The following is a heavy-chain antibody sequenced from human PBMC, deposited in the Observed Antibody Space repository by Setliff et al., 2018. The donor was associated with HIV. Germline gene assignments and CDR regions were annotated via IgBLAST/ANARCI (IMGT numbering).Heavy chain of an antibody. CDR1: RFAFNDYW. J-gene: IGHJ6*02. Sequence: PGGSLRLSCVASRFAFNDYWMSWVRQAPGKGLEWVANIDRGGSETNYVDSVKGRFTIFRDNAKSSMYLQMNSLRAEDTAIYYCARKFRPGHGVDVWGQGTTVTVSS. D-gene: IGHD3-10*01. CDR2: IDRGGSET. V-gene: IGHV3-7*01. CDR3: ARKFRPGHGVDV.